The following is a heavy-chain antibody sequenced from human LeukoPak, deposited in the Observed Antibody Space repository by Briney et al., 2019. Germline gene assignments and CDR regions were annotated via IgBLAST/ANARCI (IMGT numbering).Heavy chain of an antibody. CDR1: GDSVSSNSAA. Sequence: SQTLSLTCAISGDSVSSNSAAWNWIRQSPSRGLEWLGRTYYRSKWYNDYAVSVKSRITINPDTSKNQFSLQLNSVTPEDTAVYYCARGEAARPGYYYYYMDVWGKGTTVTVSS. D-gene: IGHD6-6*01. J-gene: IGHJ6*03. CDR3: ARGEAARPGYYYYYMDV. V-gene: IGHV6-1*01. CDR2: TYYRSKWYN.